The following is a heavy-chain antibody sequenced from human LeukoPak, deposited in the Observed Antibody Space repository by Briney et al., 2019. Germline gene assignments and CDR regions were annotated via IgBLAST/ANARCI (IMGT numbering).Heavy chain of an antibody. V-gene: IGHV3-23*01. CDR3: ARYSGEDAFDI. J-gene: IGHJ3*02. D-gene: IGHD3-10*01. CDR1: EFTFNNYA. Sequence: GGSLRLSCAASEFTFNNYAMSWVRQAPGKGLEWVSTISGSGVSTYYADSAKGRFTISRDNSKNTLYLQMNSLRAEDTAVYYCARYSGEDAFDIWGQGTMVTVSS. CDR2: ISGSGVST.